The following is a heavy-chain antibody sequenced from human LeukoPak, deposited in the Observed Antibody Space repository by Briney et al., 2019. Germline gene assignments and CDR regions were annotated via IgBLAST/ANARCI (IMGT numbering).Heavy chain of an antibody. Sequence: SETLSLTCTVSGGSISSYYWSWIRQPAGKGLEWIGRIYTSGSTNYNPSLKSRVTMSVDTSENQFSLKLSSVTAADTAVYYCARDSGYWSYGAFDIWGQGTMVTVSS. D-gene: IGHD3-22*01. J-gene: IGHJ3*02. V-gene: IGHV4-4*07. CDR3: ARDSGYWSYGAFDI. CDR1: GGSISSYY. CDR2: IYTSGST.